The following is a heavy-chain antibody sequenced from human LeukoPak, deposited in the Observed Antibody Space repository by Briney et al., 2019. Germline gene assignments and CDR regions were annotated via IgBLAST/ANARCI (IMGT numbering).Heavy chain of an antibody. CDR3: ARTMVDTPVGVDAFDI. Sequence: ASVKVSCKASGDTFITYTFSWVRQAPGQGLEWMGRVIPSLDVSNYAEKFQGRVTITADESTSTAYMELSSLRSEDTAVYYCARTMVDTPVGVDAFDIWGQGTVVTVSS. D-gene: IGHD5-18*01. CDR2: VIPSLDVS. CDR1: GDTFITYT. J-gene: IGHJ3*02. V-gene: IGHV1-69*02.